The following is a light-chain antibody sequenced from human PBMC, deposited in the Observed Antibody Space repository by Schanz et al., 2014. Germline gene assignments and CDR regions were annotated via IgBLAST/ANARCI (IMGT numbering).Light chain of an antibody. CDR3: CSYAGKYTWV. CDR2: DVS. Sequence: QSALTQPASVSGSPGQSITISCTGTSSDVGGYNYVSWYQHHPGKVPKLMIYDVSVRPSGVPDRFSGSKSVNTASLTISGLQAEDEADYYCCSYAGKYTWVFGGGTKLTVL. V-gene: IGLV2-11*01. J-gene: IGLJ3*02. CDR1: SSDVGGYNY.